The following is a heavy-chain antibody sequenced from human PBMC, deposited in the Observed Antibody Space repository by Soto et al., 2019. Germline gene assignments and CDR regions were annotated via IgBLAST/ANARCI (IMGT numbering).Heavy chain of an antibody. D-gene: IGHD2-2*01. J-gene: IGHJ6*02. Sequence: SVNVSCTASGFTFTSSAVQWVRQARGQRLEWIGWIVVGSGNTNYAQKFQERVTITRDMSTSTAYMELNSLRVEDTAVYFCARDRTYEGPDATRYYGMDVWGQGTTVTVS. CDR1: GFTFTSSA. CDR2: IVVGSGNT. V-gene: IGHV1-58*01. CDR3: ARDRTYEGPDATRYYGMDV.